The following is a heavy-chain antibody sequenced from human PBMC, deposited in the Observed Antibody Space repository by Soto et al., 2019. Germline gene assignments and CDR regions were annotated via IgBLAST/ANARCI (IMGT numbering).Heavy chain of an antibody. CDR3: ARGRWLQPATTDY. Sequence: PVGSLRLSCAASGFTFSSYSMNWVRQAPGKGLEWVSSISSSSSYIYYADSVKGRFTISRDNAKNSLYLQMNSLRAEDTAVYYCARGRWLQPATTDYWGQGTLVTVSS. V-gene: IGHV3-21*01. CDR1: GFTFSSYS. CDR2: ISSSSSYI. J-gene: IGHJ4*02. D-gene: IGHD5-12*01.